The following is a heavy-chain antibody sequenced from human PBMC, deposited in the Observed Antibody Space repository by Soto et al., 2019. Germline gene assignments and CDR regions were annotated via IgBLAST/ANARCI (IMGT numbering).Heavy chain of an antibody. CDR2: INAGDGNT. D-gene: IGHD2-8*01. V-gene: IGHV1-3*01. CDR3: ARPDCDNIVCYTLQY. CDR1: GYTFTRYP. J-gene: IGHJ4*02. Sequence: ASVKVSCKASGYTFTRYPMHWVRQAPGQRLEWMGWINAGDGNTKYSQRFQGRVTITRDTSASTAYMELSSLRSEDTAVYSCARPDCDNIVCYTLQYWGQGSLVTVSS.